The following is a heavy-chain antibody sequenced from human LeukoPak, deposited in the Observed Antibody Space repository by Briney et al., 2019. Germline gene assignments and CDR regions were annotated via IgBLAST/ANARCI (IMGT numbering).Heavy chain of an antibody. D-gene: IGHD6-6*01. J-gene: IGHJ3*02. V-gene: IGHV4-31*03. CDR1: GGSISSGGYY. CDR3: ARDPSLYSRSYGAFDI. Sequence: SETLSLTCTVSGGSISSGGYYWSWIRQHPGKGLEWIGYIYYSGSTYYNPSLKSRVTISVDTSKNQFSLRLSSVTAADTAVYYCARDPSLYSRSYGAFDIWGQGTMVTVSS. CDR2: IYYSGST.